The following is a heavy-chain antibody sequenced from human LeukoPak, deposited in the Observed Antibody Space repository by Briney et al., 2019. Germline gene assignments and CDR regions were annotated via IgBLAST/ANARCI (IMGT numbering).Heavy chain of an antibody. CDR2: ISTSGST. CDR3: ARDSYYYDSSGYSEYYFDY. CDR1: GGSISSGSYY. D-gene: IGHD3-22*01. Sequence: SSQTLSLTCTVSGGSISSGSYYWSWIRQPAGKGLEWIGRISTSGSTNYNPSLKSRVTISVDTSKNQFSLKLSSVTAAHTAVYYCARDSYYYDSSGYSEYYFDYWGQGTLVTVPS. V-gene: IGHV4-61*02. J-gene: IGHJ4*02.